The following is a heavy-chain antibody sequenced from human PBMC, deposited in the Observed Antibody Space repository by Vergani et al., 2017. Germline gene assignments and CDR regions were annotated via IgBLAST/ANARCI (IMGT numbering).Heavy chain of an antibody. CDR3: ARELTDYYDSSGYSFDY. V-gene: IGHV3-9*01. J-gene: IGHJ4*02. CDR2: ISGSGGST. CDR1: GFTFDDYA. D-gene: IGHD3-22*01. Sequence: EVQLVESGGGLVQPGRSLRLSCAASGFTFDDYAMHWVWQAPGKGLEWVSPISGSGGSTYYADSVKGRFTISRDNAKNSLYLQMNSLRAEDTAVYYCARELTDYYDSSGYSFDYWGQGTLVTVSS.